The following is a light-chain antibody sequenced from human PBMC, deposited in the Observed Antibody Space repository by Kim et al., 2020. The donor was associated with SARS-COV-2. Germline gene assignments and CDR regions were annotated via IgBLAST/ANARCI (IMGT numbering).Light chain of an antibody. J-gene: IGLJ3*02. CDR3: QTWGTGIGV. V-gene: IGLV4-69*01. CDR1: SGHSSYA. CDR2: LNSDGSH. Sequence: SVKLTCTLSSGHSSYAIAWHQQQPEKGPRYLMKLNSDGSHSKGDGIPDRFSGSSSGAERYLTISSLQSEDEADYYCQTWGTGIGVFGGGTKLTVL.